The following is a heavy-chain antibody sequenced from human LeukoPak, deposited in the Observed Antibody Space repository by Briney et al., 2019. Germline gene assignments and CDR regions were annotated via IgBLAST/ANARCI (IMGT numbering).Heavy chain of an antibody. Sequence: GASVKVSCKASGGTFSSYAISWVRQAPGQGLEWMGGIIPIFGTANYAQKFQGGVTITADESTSTAYMELSSLRSEDTAVYYCARGSGSYYLVAFDIWGQGTMVTVSS. D-gene: IGHD1-26*01. V-gene: IGHV1-69*13. CDR3: ARGSGSYYLVAFDI. CDR1: GGTFSSYA. J-gene: IGHJ3*02. CDR2: IIPIFGTA.